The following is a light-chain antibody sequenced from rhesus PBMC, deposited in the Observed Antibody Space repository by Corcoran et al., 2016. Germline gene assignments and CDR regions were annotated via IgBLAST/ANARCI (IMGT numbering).Light chain of an antibody. CDR1: ESVSFFGINL. Sequence: DIVLTQSPASLAVSPGQRATITCRASESVSFFGINLIHWYQQKPGQPPKILIYQASNQYTGVPDRFSGSGSGTDCTLTINPGEADDAADYYCLQSKNSPWTFGQGTKVEIK. V-gene: IGKV7-13*01. CDR3: LQSKNSPWT. J-gene: IGKJ1*01. CDR2: QAS.